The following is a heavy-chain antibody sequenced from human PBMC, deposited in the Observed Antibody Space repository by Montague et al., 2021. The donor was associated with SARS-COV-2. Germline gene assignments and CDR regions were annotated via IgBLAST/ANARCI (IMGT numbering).Heavy chain of an antibody. CDR1: GGSISSSSYY. CDR2: IYYSGST. D-gene: IGHD6-19*01. V-gene: IGHV4-39*01. CDR3: ARQENSSGWFKPDAFDI. Sequence: SETLSLTCTASGGSISSSSYYWGWIRQPPGKGLVWIGSIYYSGSTYYNPSLKSRVTISVDTSKNQFSLKLSSVTAADTAVYYCARQENSSGWFKPDAFDIWGQGTMVTVSS. J-gene: IGHJ3*02.